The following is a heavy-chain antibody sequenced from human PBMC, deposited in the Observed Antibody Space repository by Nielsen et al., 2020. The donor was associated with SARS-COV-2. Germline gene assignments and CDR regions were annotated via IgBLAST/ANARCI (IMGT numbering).Heavy chain of an antibody. Sequence: GESLKISCAASGSTFSSYVMNWVRQAPGKGLEWVSYISRDGGATYYADSVKGRFTISRDNAKNSLYLQMNTLRSEDTALYYFTRGFYSQSDCWGQGTLVTVSS. CDR2: ISRDGGAT. D-gene: IGHD2-15*01. V-gene: IGHV3-48*03. CDR1: GSTFSSYV. CDR3: TRGFYSQSDC. J-gene: IGHJ4*02.